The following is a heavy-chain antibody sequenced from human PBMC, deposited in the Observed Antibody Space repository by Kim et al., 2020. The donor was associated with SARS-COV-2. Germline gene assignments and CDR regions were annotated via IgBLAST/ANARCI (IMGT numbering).Heavy chain of an antibody. CDR3: VKDRAASYAFDI. J-gene: IGHJ3*02. Sequence: GGSLRLSCAASGFTFGDYAMYWVRQAPGKGLEWVSGISWNSGSIDYVDSVKGRFIISRDNAKNSLYLQMNSLRAEDTALYYCVKDRAASYAFDIWGQGTMVTVSS. D-gene: IGHD2-15*01. CDR1: GFTFGDYA. CDR2: ISWNSGSI. V-gene: IGHV3-9*01.